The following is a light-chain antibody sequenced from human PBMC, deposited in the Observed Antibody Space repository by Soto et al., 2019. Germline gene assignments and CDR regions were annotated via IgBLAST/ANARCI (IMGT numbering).Light chain of an antibody. J-gene: IGKJ1*01. CDR1: QSVSRRF. V-gene: IGKV3-20*01. CDR3: QQYGSSPET. Sequence: EIVLTHSPGTLSLSPWDRATLSYRASQSVSRRFLVWYQQKPGQAPRLLIYGASSRATGIPDRFSGSGSEKYFTLTISRLETEDFAVYYCQQYGSSPETFHQGAKVDTK. CDR2: GAS.